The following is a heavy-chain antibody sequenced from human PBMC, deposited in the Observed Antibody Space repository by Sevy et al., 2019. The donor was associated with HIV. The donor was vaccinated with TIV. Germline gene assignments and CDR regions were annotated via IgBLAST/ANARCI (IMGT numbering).Heavy chain of an antibody. Sequence: WGSLRLSCAAFGFTFSSYTMHWVRQAPGKGLEWVAVISDDGSNKYYADSVKGRFTISRDNSKKTLYLQMNSLRAEDTAVYYCARDGLGGFAQTLDVWGQGTTITVSS. CDR1: GFTFSSYT. CDR3: ARDGLGGFAQTLDV. J-gene: IGHJ6*02. CDR2: ISDDGSNK. D-gene: IGHD3-16*01. V-gene: IGHV3-30*04.